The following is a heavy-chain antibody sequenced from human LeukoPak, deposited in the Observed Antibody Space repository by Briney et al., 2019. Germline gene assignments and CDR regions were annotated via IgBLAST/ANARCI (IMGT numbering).Heavy chain of an antibody. CDR3: ARGPPMMVRFLEWLTNWFDP. V-gene: IGHV4-34*01. Sequence: PSETLSLTCAVYGGSFSGYYWSWIRQPPGKGLEWIGEINHSGSTNYNPSLKSRVTISVDTSKNQFSLKLSSVTAADKAVYYCARGPPMMVRFLEWLTNWFDPWGQGTLVTVSS. CDR2: INHSGST. D-gene: IGHD3-3*01. J-gene: IGHJ5*02. CDR1: GGSFSGYY.